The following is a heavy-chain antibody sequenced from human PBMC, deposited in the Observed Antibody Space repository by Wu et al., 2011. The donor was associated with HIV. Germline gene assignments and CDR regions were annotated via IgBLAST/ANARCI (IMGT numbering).Heavy chain of an antibody. V-gene: IGHV1-18*01. J-gene: IGHJ4*02. D-gene: IGHD3-10*01. CDR2: ISAYNGNT. Sequence: VKKPGAVSEGLLQGFWLHLYQLWYQLGATGPGQGLEWMGWISAYNGNTNYAQKLQGRVTMTTDTSTSTAYMELSSLRSEDTAVYYCATEPEYYYGSGSYYTNWGQGTLVTVSS. CDR3: ATEPEYYYGSGSYYTN. CDR1: LHLYQLW.